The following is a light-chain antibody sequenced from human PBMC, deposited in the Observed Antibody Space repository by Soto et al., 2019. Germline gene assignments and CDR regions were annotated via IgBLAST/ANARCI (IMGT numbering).Light chain of an antibody. CDR2: EVS. CDR1: SSDVGGYNY. J-gene: IGLJ2*01. Sequence: QSVLTQPASVSGSPGQSITISCTGTSSDVGGYNYVSWYQQLPGKAPKLMIYEVSNRPSGVSNRFSGSKSGNTASLTISGLQAEDEADYYCSSYTSSSTLGVFGGGTKLTVL. CDR3: SSYTSSSTLGV. V-gene: IGLV2-14*01.